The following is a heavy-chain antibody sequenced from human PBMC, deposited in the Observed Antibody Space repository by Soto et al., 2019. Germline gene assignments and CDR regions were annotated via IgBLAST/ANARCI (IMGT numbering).Heavy chain of an antibody. Sequence: LRLSFAAYGFIFSSYEMNWVRQAPGKGLEWVSYISNSGSTIYYADSVKGRFTISRDNTKNSLNLQMNSLRAEDTAVYYCARDLWSGYAFPWGQGTLVTVSS. D-gene: IGHD3-3*01. J-gene: IGHJ5*02. CDR3: ARDLWSGYAFP. CDR1: GFIFSSYE. V-gene: IGHV3-48*03. CDR2: ISNSGSTI.